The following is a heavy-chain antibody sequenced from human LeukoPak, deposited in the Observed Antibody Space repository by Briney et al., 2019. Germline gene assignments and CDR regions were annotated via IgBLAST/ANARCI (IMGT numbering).Heavy chain of an antibody. Sequence: GASVKVSCKVSGYTLTELSMHWVRQAHGKVLEWMGGFDPDDGETIYAQKFQGRLTMTEDTSTYTAYMELSSLESEDTAMYYCSTETSRFFDWSLSYWGQGTLVTVSS. CDR1: GYTLTELS. V-gene: IGHV1-24*01. CDR3: STETSRFFDWSLSY. D-gene: IGHD3-9*01. J-gene: IGHJ4*02. CDR2: FDPDDGET.